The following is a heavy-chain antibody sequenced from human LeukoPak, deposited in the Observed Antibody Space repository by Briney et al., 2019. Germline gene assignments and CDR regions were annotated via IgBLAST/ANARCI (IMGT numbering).Heavy chain of an antibody. D-gene: IGHD6-19*01. CDR3: ARDSGGQWLVDWFDP. Sequence: GRSLRLSCAASGFTFDDYAMHWVRQAPGKGLEWVSGISWNSGSIGYADSVKGRFTISRDNAKDSLYLQMNSLRAEDTAVYYCARDSGGQWLVDWFDPWGQGTLVTVSS. CDR1: GFTFDDYA. CDR2: ISWNSGSI. V-gene: IGHV3-9*01. J-gene: IGHJ5*02.